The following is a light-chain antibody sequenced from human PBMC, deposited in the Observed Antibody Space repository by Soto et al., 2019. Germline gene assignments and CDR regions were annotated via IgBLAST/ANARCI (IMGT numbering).Light chain of an antibody. J-gene: IGLJ2*01. CDR2: SNN. V-gene: IGLV1-44*01. Sequence: QSVLTQPPSASGTPGQRVTISCSGSSSNIGSNTVNWYQQLPGTAPKLLIYSNNQRPSGVPDRFSGSKSGTSASLAISGLQSEDEAEYYSAAWDDSLKGVVFGGGTKLTVL. CDR1: SSNIGSNT. CDR3: AAWDDSLKGVV.